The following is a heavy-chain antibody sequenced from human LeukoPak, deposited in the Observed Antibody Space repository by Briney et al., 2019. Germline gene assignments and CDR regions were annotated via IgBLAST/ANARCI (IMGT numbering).Heavy chain of an antibody. CDR2: IYSGGST. CDR1: AFSISPFC. V-gene: IGHV3-53*01. CDR3: ARGPRGAAAGTFDF. D-gene: IGHD6-13*01. Sequence: PGGSLRLSCAASAFSISPFCMSWVRQSPGEGLEWVSVIYSGGSTYSADSVKGRFPISRDDSKNTLYLQMNSLRAEDTAVYYCARGPRGAAAGTFDFWGQGTLVTVSS. J-gene: IGHJ4*02.